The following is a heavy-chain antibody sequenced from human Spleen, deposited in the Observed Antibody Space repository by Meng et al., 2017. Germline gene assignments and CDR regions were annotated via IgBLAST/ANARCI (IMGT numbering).Heavy chain of an antibody. CDR2: IRSKTGSYAT. V-gene: IGHV3-73*02. D-gene: IGHD2-15*01. CDR3: TVYSRGHI. J-gene: IGHJ3*02. Sequence: VQPVESGGGLVQPGGSLKLSCVVSGFIFSDSDVHWVRQASGRGLEWVGRIRSKTGSYATAFAASVKGRCTISRDDSENTAYLYLSSLKTEDTAVYYCTVYSRGHIWGQGTMVTVSS. CDR1: GFIFSDSD.